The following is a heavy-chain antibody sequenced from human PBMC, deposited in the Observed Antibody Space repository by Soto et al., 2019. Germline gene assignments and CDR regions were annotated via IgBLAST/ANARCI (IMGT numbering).Heavy chain of an antibody. CDR1: GDSISRGGYS. V-gene: IGHV4-31*11. CDR3: ARVRTDYDILTGYPLGAFDI. J-gene: IGHJ3*02. Sequence: PSETLSLTCDVSGDSISRGGYSWSWIRQPPGKGLEWIGYSYYSGSTYYNPSLKSRVTISVDTSKNQFSLKLSSVTAADTAVYYCARVRTDYDILTGYPLGAFDIWGQGTMVTVSS. D-gene: IGHD3-9*01. CDR2: SYYSGST.